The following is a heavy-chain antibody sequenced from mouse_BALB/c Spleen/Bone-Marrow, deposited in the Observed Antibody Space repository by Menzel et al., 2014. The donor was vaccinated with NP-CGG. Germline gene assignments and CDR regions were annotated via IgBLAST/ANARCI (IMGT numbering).Heavy chain of an antibody. CDR2: ISSGSSTI. Sequence: VQLQQSGGGLVQPGGSRKLSCAASGFTFSSFGMHWVRQAPEKGLEWVAYISSGSSTIFYADTLKGRFTVSRDNPKNTLFLQMTSPRSEDTAMYYCTRGGNWDDFDYWGQGTTLTVSS. V-gene: IGHV5-17*02. J-gene: IGHJ2*01. CDR1: GFTFSSFG. D-gene: IGHD4-1*01. CDR3: TRGGNWDDFDY.